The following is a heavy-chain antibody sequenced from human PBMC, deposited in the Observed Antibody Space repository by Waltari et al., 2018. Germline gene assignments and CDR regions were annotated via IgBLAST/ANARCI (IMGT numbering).Heavy chain of an antibody. V-gene: IGHV4-34*01. CDR3: ARAVEWLLPPLYYYYGMDV. Sequence: QVQLQQWGAGLLKPSETLSLTCAVYGGSFSGYYWSWIRQPPGKGLEWIGEINHSGSTNYNPSLKSRVTISVDTSKNQFSLKLSSVTAEDTAVYYCARAVEWLLPPLYYYYGMDVWGQGTTVTVSS. D-gene: IGHD3-22*01. CDR1: GGSFSGYY. CDR2: INHSGST. J-gene: IGHJ6*02.